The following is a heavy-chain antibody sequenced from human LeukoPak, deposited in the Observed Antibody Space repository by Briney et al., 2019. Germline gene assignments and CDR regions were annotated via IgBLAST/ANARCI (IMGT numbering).Heavy chain of an antibody. CDR2: INIDLTIT. D-gene: IGHD3-9*01. CDR3: ARGPYFDILTGYYD. J-gene: IGHJ4*02. V-gene: IGHV3-74*01. Sequence: GXXLRLSCAASGFTLRRYWMQWVREAPGKGVGWVSCINIDLTITRYSASVKCRFTISRHNAKNTLYLQMNSLIAEDTAVYYCARGPYFDILTGYYDWGQGTLVTVSS. CDR1: GFTLRRYW.